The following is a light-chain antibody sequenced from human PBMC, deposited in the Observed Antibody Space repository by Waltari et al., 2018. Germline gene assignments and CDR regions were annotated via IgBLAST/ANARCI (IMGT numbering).Light chain of an antibody. CDR2: HAS. J-gene: IGKJ1*01. Sequence: EIVLTQSPGSLSLSPGERATLSCRASQSVSKYLAWYQQKPGQAPRLLIYHASSRATGIPDRFSGSWFGTDFSLTISRLAPDDFAVYYCQKYESLPATFGQGTKVEIK. V-gene: IGKV3-20*01. CDR3: QKYESLPAT. CDR1: QSVSKY.